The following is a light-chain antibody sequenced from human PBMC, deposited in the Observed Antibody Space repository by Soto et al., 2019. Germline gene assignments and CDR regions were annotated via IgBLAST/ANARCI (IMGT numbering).Light chain of an antibody. CDR2: AAS. Sequence: DIQLTQSPSFLSASVGDRVTITCRASQGISSYLAWYQQKPGKAPKLLIYAASTLQSGVPSRFSGSVSGTEFTLTISSLQPEDFATYYCQQLNSYPSITFGQGTRLEIK. V-gene: IGKV1-9*01. J-gene: IGKJ5*01. CDR1: QGISSY. CDR3: QQLNSYPSIT.